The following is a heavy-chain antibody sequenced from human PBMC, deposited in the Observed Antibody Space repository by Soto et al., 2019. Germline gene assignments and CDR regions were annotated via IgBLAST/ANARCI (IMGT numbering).Heavy chain of an antibody. V-gene: IGHV3-30*18. D-gene: IGHD6-19*01. CDR3: AKGGRQWLVTSDFNY. CDR1: GFTFSDYA. CDR2: VSHDGRNT. Sequence: VQLVESGGGVVQPGRSLRLSCAASGFTFSDYAMHWVRQAPGKGLEWVAVVSHDGRNTHYADSVKGGFTISRDSSKNTVALEMTSQRAEDTAVYYCAKGGRQWLVTSDFNYWGQGALVTVSS. J-gene: IGHJ4*02.